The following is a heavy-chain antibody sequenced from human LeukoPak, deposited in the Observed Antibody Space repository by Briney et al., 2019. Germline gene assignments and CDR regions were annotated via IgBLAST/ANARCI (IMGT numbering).Heavy chain of an antibody. CDR1: GLTVSSNY. J-gene: IGHJ4*02. Sequence: GGSLRLSCAASGLTVSSNYMSWVRQAPGKGLEWVSVIYSGGSTYYADSVKGRFTISRDNSKNTLYLQMNSLRAEDTAVYYCARRDSGSYYFSYWGQGTLVTVSS. D-gene: IGHD1-26*01. CDR3: ARRDSGSYYFSY. V-gene: IGHV3-53*01. CDR2: IYSGGST.